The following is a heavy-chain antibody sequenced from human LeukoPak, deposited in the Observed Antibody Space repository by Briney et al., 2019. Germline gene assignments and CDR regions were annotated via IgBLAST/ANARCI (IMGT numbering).Heavy chain of an antibody. Sequence: SETLSLTCTVSGGSISSSSYYWGWIRQPPGKGLEWIGSIYYSGSTYYNPSLKSRVTISVDTSKNQFSLKLSSVTAADTAVYYYARSLAAAGTPRQYYFDYWGQGTLVTVSS. J-gene: IGHJ4*02. CDR3: ARSLAAAGTPRQYYFDY. CDR2: IYYSGST. D-gene: IGHD6-13*01. V-gene: IGHV4-39*07. CDR1: GGSISSSSYY.